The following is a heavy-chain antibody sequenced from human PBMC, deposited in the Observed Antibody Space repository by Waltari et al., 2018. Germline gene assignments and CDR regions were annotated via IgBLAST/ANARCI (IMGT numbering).Heavy chain of an antibody. CDR3: ARQFWNGYFDRFDF. Sequence: QLHLQESGPGLVRPSETLSLTCTVSGDSISSGTYSWGWGRQPPGKGLEWIATIYYTGSTYYNPSLKSRVTMSVDSSKNHFSLKLSSVTAADTAVYYCARQFWNGYFDRFDFWGQGTLVTVSS. CDR1: GDSISSGTYS. J-gene: IGHJ4*02. D-gene: IGHD3-3*01. V-gene: IGHV4-39*07. CDR2: IYYTGST.